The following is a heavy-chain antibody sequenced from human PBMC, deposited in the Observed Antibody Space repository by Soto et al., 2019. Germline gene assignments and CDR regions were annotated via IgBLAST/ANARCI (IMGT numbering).Heavy chain of an antibody. Sequence: QVQLVQSGAEVKKPGASVKVSCKASGYAFTGYGITWVRQAPGQGLEWMGWITPYNGNTNYAQSLQGRVTMTTDTSTNTAYMELRSLRSDDTAVYYCARDVVPRDYWGQGTRVTVSS. CDR2: ITPYNGNT. CDR1: GYAFTGYG. V-gene: IGHV1-18*01. CDR3: ARDVVPRDY. D-gene: IGHD2-2*01. J-gene: IGHJ4*02.